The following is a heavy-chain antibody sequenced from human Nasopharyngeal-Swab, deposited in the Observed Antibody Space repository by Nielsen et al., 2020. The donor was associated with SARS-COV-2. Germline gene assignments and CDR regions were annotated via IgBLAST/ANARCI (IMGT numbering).Heavy chain of an antibody. V-gene: IGHV3-23*01. J-gene: IGHJ5*02. D-gene: IGHD4-17*01. CDR3: AKGADYGDYAGWFDP. CDR2: MSGNGRQI. Sequence: VRQAPGKGLEWVAGMSGNGRQIYYADSMKGRFTISRDNSLQTLYLEMNRLRVDDTAIYHCAKGADYGDYAGWFDPRGQGTQVTVSS.